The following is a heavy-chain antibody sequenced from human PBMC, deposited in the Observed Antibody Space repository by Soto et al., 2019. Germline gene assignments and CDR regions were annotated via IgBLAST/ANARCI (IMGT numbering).Heavy chain of an antibody. CDR1: GCTFSPNY. V-gene: IGHV4-59*12. Sequence: SETLSLTCTVSGCTFSPNYWSWIRQPPGKGLEWVGYIYYGGTTSYNPSLKSRVTISVDRSKNQFSLKLSSVTAADTAVYYCAAGGGLPRYYWGQGTLVTVSS. J-gene: IGHJ4*02. CDR2: IYYGGTT. CDR3: AAGGGLPRYY. D-gene: IGHD5-12*01.